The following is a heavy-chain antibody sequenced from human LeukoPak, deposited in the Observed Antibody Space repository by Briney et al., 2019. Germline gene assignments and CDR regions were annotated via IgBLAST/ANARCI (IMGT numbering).Heavy chain of an antibody. CDR3: ARAHGSGSIPDY. D-gene: IGHD3-10*01. V-gene: IGHV1-2*04. CDR2: INPNSGGT. CDR1: GYTFTGYY. Sequence: ASVKVSCKASGYTFTGYYMHWVRQAPGQGLEWMGSINPNSGGTNYAQKFQGWVTMTRDTSISTAYMELSRLRSDDTAVYYCARAHGSGSIPDYWGQGTLVTVSS. J-gene: IGHJ4*02.